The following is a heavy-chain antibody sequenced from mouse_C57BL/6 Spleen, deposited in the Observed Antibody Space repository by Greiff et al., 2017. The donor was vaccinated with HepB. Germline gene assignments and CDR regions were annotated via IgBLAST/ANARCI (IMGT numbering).Heavy chain of an antibody. V-gene: IGHV5-15*04. J-gene: IGHJ3*01. D-gene: IGHD3-2*02. CDR3: ARSDSSGYVGFAY. CDR1: GFTFSDYG. Sequence: EVKLVESGGGLVQPGGSLKLSCAASGFTFSDYGMAWVRQAPGKGPEWVAFISNLAYSIYYADTVTGRFTISRENAKNTLYLEMSSLRSEDTAMYYCARSDSSGYVGFAYWGQGTLVTVSA. CDR2: ISNLAYSI.